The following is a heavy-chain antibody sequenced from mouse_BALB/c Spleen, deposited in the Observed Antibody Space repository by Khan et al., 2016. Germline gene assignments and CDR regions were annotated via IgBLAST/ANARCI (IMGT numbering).Heavy chain of an antibody. D-gene: IGHD1-1*01. CDR1: VYSITSDYA. CDR3: ARYYYGSSYFDY. CDR2: ISYSGST. J-gene: IGHJ2*01. Sequence: EVQLQESGPGLVKPSQSLSLTCTVTVYSITSDYAWNWIRQFPGNKLEWMGYISYSGSTSYNPSLKSRIYITRDKSKNQLFLQLNSVTTEDTAIYYCARYYYGSSYFDYWGQGTTLTVSS. V-gene: IGHV3-2*02.